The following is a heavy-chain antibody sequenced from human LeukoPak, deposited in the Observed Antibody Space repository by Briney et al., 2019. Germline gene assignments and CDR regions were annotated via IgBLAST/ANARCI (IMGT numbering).Heavy chain of an antibody. CDR1: GFNFDGYG. D-gene: IGHD1-26*01. CDR3: AKGQWELLGAFDI. J-gene: IGHJ3*02. V-gene: IGHV3-9*03. Sequence: GGSLRLSCEASGFNFDGYGMSWVRQVPGKGLEWVSGISWNSGSIGYADSVKGRFTISRDNAKNSLYLQMNSLRAEDMALYYCAKGQWELLGAFDIWGQGTMVTVSS. CDR2: ISWNSGSI.